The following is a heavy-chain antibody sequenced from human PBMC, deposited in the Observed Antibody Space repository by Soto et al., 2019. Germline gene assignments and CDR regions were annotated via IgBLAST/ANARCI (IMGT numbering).Heavy chain of an antibody. CDR3: ARGLVVVPAAMLSGWFDP. V-gene: IGHV1-69*13. CDR1: GGTFSSYA. J-gene: IGHJ5*02. Sequence: ASVKVSCKASGGTFSSYAISWVRQAPGQGLEWMGGIIPIFGTANYAQKFQGRVTITADESTSTAYMELSSLRSEDTAVYYCARGLVVVPAAMLSGWFDPWGQGTLVTVSS. D-gene: IGHD2-2*01. CDR2: IIPIFGTA.